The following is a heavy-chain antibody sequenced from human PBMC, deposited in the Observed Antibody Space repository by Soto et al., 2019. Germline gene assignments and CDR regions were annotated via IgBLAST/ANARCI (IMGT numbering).Heavy chain of an antibody. CDR2: INAGNGNT. V-gene: IGHV1-3*01. J-gene: IGHJ6*02. D-gene: IGHD6-13*01. Sequence: ASVKVSCKASGNTVPNYAIHWVRQAPGQRLEWMGWINAGNGNTKYSQKFQGRVTITRDTSASTAYMELSSLRSEDTAVYYCARDGREQQLVRYYYYYGMDVWGQGTTVTVSS. CDR1: GNTVPNYA. CDR3: ARDGREQQLVRYYYYYGMDV.